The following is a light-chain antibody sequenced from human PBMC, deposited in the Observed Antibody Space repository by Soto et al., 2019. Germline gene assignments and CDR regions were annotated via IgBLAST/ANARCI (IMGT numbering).Light chain of an antibody. CDR2: GAS. Sequence: EIVLTQSPGTLSLSPGERATLSCRASQSVSSSYLAWYQQKPGQAPRLLIYGASSRATGIPDSFSGSGSGTDFTLTISRLEPEDFAVYYCQQYGSLSWTFGQGTKVDI. V-gene: IGKV3-20*01. J-gene: IGKJ1*01. CDR1: QSVSSSY. CDR3: QQYGSLSWT.